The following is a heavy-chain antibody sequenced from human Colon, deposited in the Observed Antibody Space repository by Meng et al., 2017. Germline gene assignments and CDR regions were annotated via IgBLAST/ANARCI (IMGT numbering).Heavy chain of an antibody. V-gene: IGHV3-66*02. J-gene: IGHJ4*02. CDR2: IHSSAGT. CDR3: ANRFV. CDR1: GFSVSSDF. D-gene: IGHD3-3*01. Sequence: GQLVESGGGVVQPGTSLRLSCAVSGFSVSSDFMIWVRQAPGKGLEWVSMIHSSAGTFFADSVKGRFTVSTDNSKNTLYLQMNSLRIEDTAVYHCANRFVWGLGTLVTVSS.